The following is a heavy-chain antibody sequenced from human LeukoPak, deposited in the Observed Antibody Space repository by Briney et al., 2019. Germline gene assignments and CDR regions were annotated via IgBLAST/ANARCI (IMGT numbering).Heavy chain of an antibody. V-gene: IGHV3-21*01. Sequence: GGSLRLSCAASGFTFSGYSRNWVRQAPGKGLEWVSSISSSSSYIYYADSVKGRFTISRDNAKNSLYLQMNSLRAEDTAVYYCARSKFGYSYGHAFDIWGQGTMVTVSS. CDR2: ISSSSSYI. CDR3: ARSKFGYSYGHAFDI. D-gene: IGHD5-18*01. J-gene: IGHJ3*02. CDR1: GFTFSGYS.